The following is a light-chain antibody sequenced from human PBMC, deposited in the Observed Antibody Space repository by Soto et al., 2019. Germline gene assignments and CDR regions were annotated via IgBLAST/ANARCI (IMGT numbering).Light chain of an antibody. CDR3: QQYNNWPLT. CDR2: GAS. J-gene: IGKJ4*01. CDR1: QSVSSSY. V-gene: IGKV3D-15*01. Sequence: ELVLTQSPGTLSLSKKEGATLSCRASQSVSSSYLAWYQQKPGQAPRLLIYGASSRATGIPVRFSGSGSGTEFTLTISSLQSEDFALYYCQQYNNWPLTFCGGTKVDNK.